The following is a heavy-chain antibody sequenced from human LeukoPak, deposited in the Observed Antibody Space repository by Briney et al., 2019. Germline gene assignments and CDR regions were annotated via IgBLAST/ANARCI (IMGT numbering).Heavy chain of an antibody. V-gene: IGHV4-61*02. CDR3: ARDLGYYDSSGYKNWFDP. J-gene: IGHJ5*02. CDR2: IYSSGST. D-gene: IGHD3-22*01. Sequence: SETLSLTCTVSGASISSSSYYWTWIRQPAGKGLEWIGRIYSSGSTNYNPSLKSRVTISVDTSKNQFCLELSSVTAADTAVYYCARDLGYYDSSGYKNWFDPWGQGTLVTVSS. CDR1: GASISSSSYY.